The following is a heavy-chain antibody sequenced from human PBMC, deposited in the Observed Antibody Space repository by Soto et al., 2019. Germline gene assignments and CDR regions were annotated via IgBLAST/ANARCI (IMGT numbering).Heavy chain of an antibody. D-gene: IGHD3-10*01. CDR2: IHSDGSST. CDR3: ASGDRGGFDL. J-gene: IGHJ3*01. V-gene: IGHV3-74*01. Sequence: EVQLVESGGGLVRPGGSLRLSCAASGFTFSYYWMHWVRQAPGRGLVWVSRIHSDGSSTTYADFVKGRFIISRDNARNKVYLQMKSVRGEEMAVYYCASGDRGGFDLWGQGTVVTVSS. CDR1: GFTFSYYW.